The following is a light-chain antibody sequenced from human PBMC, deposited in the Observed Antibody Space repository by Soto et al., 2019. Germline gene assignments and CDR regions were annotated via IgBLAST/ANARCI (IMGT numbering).Light chain of an antibody. CDR2: AAS. CDR3: QQYYSYPLK. Sequence: TGDRVTITCRASQGISSYLAWYQQKPGKAPKHLIYAASTLQSGVPSRFSGSGSGTDFTLTISCLQSEDFATYYCQQYYSYPLKFGQGTKVDIK. V-gene: IGKV1-8*01. J-gene: IGKJ1*01. CDR1: QGISSY.